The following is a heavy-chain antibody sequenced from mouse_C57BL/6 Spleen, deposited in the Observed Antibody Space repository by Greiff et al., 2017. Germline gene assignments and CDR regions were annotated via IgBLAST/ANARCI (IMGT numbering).Heavy chain of an antibody. CDR3: ARWDNSFDY. CDR2: INPSPGGT. CDR1: GYSFTGYY. V-gene: IGHV1-42*01. J-gene: IGHJ2*01. Sequence: EVKLVESGPELVKPGASVKISCTASGYSFTGYYMNWVQQSPEKSLEWIGEINPSPGGTTYNQKFKAKATLTVDKSSSTAYMQLKGLTAEDYAVYYCARWDNSFDYWGQGTILTVSS. D-gene: IGHD4-1*01.